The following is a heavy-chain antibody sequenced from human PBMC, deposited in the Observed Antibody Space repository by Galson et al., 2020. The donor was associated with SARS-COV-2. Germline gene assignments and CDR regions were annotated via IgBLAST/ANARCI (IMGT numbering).Heavy chain of an antibody. CDR3: ARLNLLGDGYNYPDAFDI. Sequence: GESLKISCKGSGYSFTSYWIGWVRQMPGKGLEWMGIIYPGDSDTRYSPSFQGQVTISADKSISTAYLQWSSLKASDTAMYYCARLNLLGDGYNYPDAFDIWGQGTMVTVSS. V-gene: IGHV5-51*01. CDR1: GYSFTSYW. D-gene: IGHD5-12*01. CDR2: IYPGDSDT. J-gene: IGHJ3*02.